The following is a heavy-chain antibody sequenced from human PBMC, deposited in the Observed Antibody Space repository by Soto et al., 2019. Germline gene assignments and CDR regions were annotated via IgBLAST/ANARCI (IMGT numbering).Heavy chain of an antibody. CDR2: INPYSGGA. Sequence: ASVKVSCKASGYTFTGYFMPWVRQAPGQGLEWMGWINPYSGGADYAQSFQGRVTMTRDTSTSTVYMELSRLRFDDTAVYYCARVIRGAYYNSPMDTWGQGTVVTVSS. D-gene: IGHD3-10*01. CDR3: ARVIRGAYYNSPMDT. CDR1: GYTFTGYF. V-gene: IGHV1-2*02. J-gene: IGHJ5*02.